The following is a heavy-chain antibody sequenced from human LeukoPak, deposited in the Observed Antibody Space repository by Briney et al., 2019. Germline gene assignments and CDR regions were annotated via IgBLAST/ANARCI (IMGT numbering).Heavy chain of an antibody. CDR1: RYTFTSYG. Sequence: GASVKVSCKASRYTFTSYGISWVRQAPGQGLEWMGRIIPIFGTANYAQKFQGRVTITTDESTSTAYMELSSLRSEDTAVYYCARDVTTYYYDSSGPGYMDVWGKGTTVTVSS. D-gene: IGHD3-22*01. J-gene: IGHJ6*03. CDR2: IIPIFGTA. V-gene: IGHV1-69*05. CDR3: ARDVTTYYYDSSGPGYMDV.